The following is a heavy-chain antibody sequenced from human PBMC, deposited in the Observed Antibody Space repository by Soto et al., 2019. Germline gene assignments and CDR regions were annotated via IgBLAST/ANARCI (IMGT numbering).Heavy chain of an antibody. D-gene: IGHD1-26*01. Sequence: QVQLQESGPGLVKPSETLSLTCTVSGGSISSYYWSWIRQPPGKGLVCIGYIYYSGSTNYTPSLKSRVTISLDTSENQFSPKLSPGTAADTAVYCCARVVGATRDFDFWGHGTLGTVS. CDR3: ARVVGATRDFDF. CDR2: IYYSGST. CDR1: GGSISSYY. J-gene: IGHJ4*01. V-gene: IGHV4-59*08.